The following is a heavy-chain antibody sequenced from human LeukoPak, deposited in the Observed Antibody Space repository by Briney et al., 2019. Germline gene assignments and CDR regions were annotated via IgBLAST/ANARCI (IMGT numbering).Heavy chain of an antibody. CDR1: GFTFSSYW. J-gene: IGHJ4*02. D-gene: IGHD3-22*01. V-gene: IGHV3-74*01. CDR2: IDTDGSST. Sequence: GGSLRLSCAASGFTFSSYWMHWVRQAPGKGLVWVSRIDTDGSSTTYADSTKGRFTVSRDNAKNTLYLQMNSLRAKDTAVYYCARDIPGSGYSFDYWGQGTLVTVSS. CDR3: ARDIPGSGYSFDY.